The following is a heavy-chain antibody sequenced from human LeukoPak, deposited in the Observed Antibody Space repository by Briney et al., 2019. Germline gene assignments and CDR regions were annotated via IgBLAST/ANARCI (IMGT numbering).Heavy chain of an antibody. CDR1: GFTFSSYA. CDR3: AKDREGGYCYGGSCSFDY. V-gene: IGHV3-23*01. J-gene: IGHJ4*02. Sequence: GGSLRLSCAASGFTFSSYAMNWVRQAPGKGLEWFSVISGNGGRIYYADSVKGRVTISRDNSKKTLYLQMNSLRAEDTAVYYCAKDREGGYCYGGSCSFDYWGQGTLLTVSS. D-gene: IGHD2-15*01. CDR2: ISGNGGRI.